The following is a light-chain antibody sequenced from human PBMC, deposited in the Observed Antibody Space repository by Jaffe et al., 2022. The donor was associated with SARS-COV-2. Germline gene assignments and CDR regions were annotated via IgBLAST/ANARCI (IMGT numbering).Light chain of an antibody. V-gene: IGLV1-40*01. CDR3: QSYDSSLSAF. J-gene: IGLJ2*01. CDR1: GAGFD. CDR2: GNN. Sequence: QSVLTQPPSVSGAPGQRVTISCTGIGAGFDVHWYQHLPGTAPKLLIFGNNNRPSGVPDRFSGSKSGTSASLAISGLQAEDEADYYCQSYDSSLSAFFGGGTKLTVL.